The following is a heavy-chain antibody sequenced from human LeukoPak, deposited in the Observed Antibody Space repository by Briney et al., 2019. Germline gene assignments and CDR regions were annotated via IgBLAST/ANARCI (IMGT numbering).Heavy chain of an antibody. D-gene: IGHD3-9*01. CDR3: ARDRITNDILTRYYIDYYYYGMDV. CDR2: IYYSGST. Sequence: TSQTLSLTCTVSGGSISSGGYYWSWIRRHPGKGLEWIGYIYYSGSTYYNPSLKSRVTISVDTSKNQFSLKLSSVTAADTAVYYCARDRITNDILTRYYIDYYYYGMDVWGQGTTVTVSS. V-gene: IGHV4-31*03. J-gene: IGHJ6*02. CDR1: GGSISSGGYY.